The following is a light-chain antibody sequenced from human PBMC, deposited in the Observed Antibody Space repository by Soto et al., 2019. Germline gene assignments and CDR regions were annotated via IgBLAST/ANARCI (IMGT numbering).Light chain of an antibody. J-gene: IGKJ1*01. CDR2: DAS. CDR1: QDIRKY. CDR3: QQYDNLPWT. V-gene: IGKV1-33*01. Sequence: DIQMTHSPSSLSASVGDRVTITCQSSQDIRKYLNWYQQKPGKAPKLLIYDASNLETGVPSRFSGSVSGTNYTFTIIRLQTKDIATYYCQQYDNLPWTFSQGTKGEIK.